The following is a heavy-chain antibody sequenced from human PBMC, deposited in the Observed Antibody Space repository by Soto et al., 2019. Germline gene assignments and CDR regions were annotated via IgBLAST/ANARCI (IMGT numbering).Heavy chain of an antibody. J-gene: IGHJ4*02. CDR1: GFTFSSYS. V-gene: IGHV3-21*01. CDR3: ASGPQQLAKFDY. D-gene: IGHD6-13*01. CDR2: ISSSSSYI. Sequence: GGSLRLSCAASGFTFSSYSMNWVRQAPGKGLEWVSSISSSSSYIYYADSVKGRFTISRDNAKNSLYLQMNSLRAEDTAVYYCASGPQQLAKFDYWGQGTLVTVSS.